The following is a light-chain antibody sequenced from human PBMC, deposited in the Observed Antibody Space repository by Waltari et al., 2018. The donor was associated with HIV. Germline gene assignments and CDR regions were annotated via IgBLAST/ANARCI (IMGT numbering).Light chain of an antibody. V-gene: IGLV3-1*01. Sequence: SYELTQPPSVSVSPGQTASITCPGAKLGDKYACWYQQKPGQSPVLVIYQDSKRPSGIPERFSGSNSGNTATLTISGTQAMDEADYYCQAWDSSTEGFGGGTKLTVL. CDR2: QDS. CDR3: QAWDSSTEG. CDR1: KLGDKY. J-gene: IGLJ2*01.